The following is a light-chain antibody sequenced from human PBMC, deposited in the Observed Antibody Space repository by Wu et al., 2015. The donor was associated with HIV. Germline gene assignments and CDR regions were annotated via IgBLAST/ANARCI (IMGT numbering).Light chain of an antibody. CDR1: QGISNS. CDR2: AAS. Sequence: DIQMTQSPSVMSASVGDTVTITCRASQGISNSLVWFQQKPGKAPKLLIYAASSLQSGVPSRFSGSGSGTDFTLTISSLQPEDFATYYCQQSYSTAPLTFGGGTKVEIK. J-gene: IGKJ4*01. V-gene: IGKV1-39*01. CDR3: QQSYSTAPLT.